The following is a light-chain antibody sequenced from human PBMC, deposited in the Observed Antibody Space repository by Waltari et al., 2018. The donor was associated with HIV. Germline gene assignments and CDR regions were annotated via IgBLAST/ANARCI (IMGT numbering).Light chain of an antibody. J-gene: IGLJ2*01. CDR2: DVT. V-gene: IGLV2-8*01. CDR1: SRDVGAYNY. Sequence: QSALAQPPSASGSAGQSVTISCTGTSRDVGAYNYGSWYQQHPGTSHKLIIYDVTKRPSGVPDRFSGSKSGNTASLTVSGLQGEDEADYYCSSYADSDTPVVFGGGTKLTVL. CDR3: SSYADSDTPVV.